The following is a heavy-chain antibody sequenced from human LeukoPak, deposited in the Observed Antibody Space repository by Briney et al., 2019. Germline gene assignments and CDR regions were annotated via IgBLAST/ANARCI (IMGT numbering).Heavy chain of an antibody. Sequence: PSQTLSLTCAVSGGSISSGGYSWSWIRQPPGKGLEWIGYIYHSGSTYYNPSLKSRVTISVDRSKNQFSLKLSSVTAADTAVYYCARVKNKFVGGLDTWGQGTMVTVSS. CDR2: IYHSGST. D-gene: IGHD2-15*01. J-gene: IGHJ3*02. CDR1: GGSISSGGYS. V-gene: IGHV4-30-2*01. CDR3: ARVKNKFVGGLDT.